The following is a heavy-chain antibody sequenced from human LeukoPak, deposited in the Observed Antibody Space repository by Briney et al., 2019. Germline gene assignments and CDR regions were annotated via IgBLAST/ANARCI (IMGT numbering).Heavy chain of an antibody. CDR1: GGSISSYY. CDR3: ARVRITMVRGVIHPSEFDY. V-gene: IGHV4-59*01. D-gene: IGHD3-10*01. CDR2: IYYSGST. J-gene: IGHJ4*02. Sequence: SETLSLTCTVSGGSISSYYWSWIRQPPGKGLEWIGYIYYSGSTNYNPSLKSRVTISVDTSKNQFSLKLGSVTAADTAVYYCARVRITMVRGVIHPSEFDYWGQGTLVTVSS.